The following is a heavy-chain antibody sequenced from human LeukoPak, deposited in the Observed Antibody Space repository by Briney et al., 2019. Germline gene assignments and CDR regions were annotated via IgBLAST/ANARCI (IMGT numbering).Heavy chain of an antibody. D-gene: IGHD3-22*01. J-gene: IGHJ4*02. CDR1: GFTFSSYA. CDR2: ISGSGGST. Sequence: PTGGSLRLSCAASGFTFSSYAMSWVRQAPGKGLEWVSAISGSGGSTYYADSVKGRFTISRDNSKNTLYLQMNSLRAEDTAVYYCAKDRGYYYDNGGRNYFDYWGQGTLVTVSS. CDR3: AKDRGYYYDNGGRNYFDY. V-gene: IGHV3-23*01.